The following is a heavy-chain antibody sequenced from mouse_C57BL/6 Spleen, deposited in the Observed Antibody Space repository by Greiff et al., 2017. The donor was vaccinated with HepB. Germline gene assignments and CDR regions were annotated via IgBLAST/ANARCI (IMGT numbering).Heavy chain of an antibody. Sequence: QVQLQQSGAELAKPGASVKLSCKASGYTFTSYWMHWVNQRPGQGLEWIGYINPSSGYTKYNQKFKDKATLTADKSSSTAYMQLSSLTYEDSAVYYCARQNYGSSYAMDYWGQGTSVTVSS. J-gene: IGHJ4*01. V-gene: IGHV1-7*01. D-gene: IGHD1-1*01. CDR3: ARQNYGSSYAMDY. CDR2: INPSSGYT. CDR1: GYTFTSYW.